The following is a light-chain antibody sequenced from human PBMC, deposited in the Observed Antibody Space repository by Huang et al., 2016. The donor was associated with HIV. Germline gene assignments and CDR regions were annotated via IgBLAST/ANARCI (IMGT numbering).Light chain of an antibody. Sequence: DIQMTQSPFSLSASVEDRVTITCRASQTISAHLTWYQQQPGKAPKLLIHAASSLQSWVPSWFRGGGSGTDFTLTISSLQPDDLATYYCQQSYSTPLTFGGGTKVEIK. CDR1: QTISAH. CDR3: QQSYSTPLT. CDR2: AAS. V-gene: IGKV1-39*01. J-gene: IGKJ4*01.